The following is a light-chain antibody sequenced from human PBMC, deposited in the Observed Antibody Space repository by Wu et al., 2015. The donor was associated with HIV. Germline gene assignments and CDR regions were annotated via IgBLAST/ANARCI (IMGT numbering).Light chain of an antibody. Sequence: IVMTQSPATLSVFPGERATLSCRASQSVSSSLAWYQQKPGQAPRLLIYGASIRATGVPARFSGSESGTEFTLTISSLQSEDLQXYCHQXNNLSTFGQGTKVKSN. V-gene: IGKV3-15*01. CDR2: GAS. J-gene: IGKJ1*01. CDR3: HQXNNLST. CDR1: QSVSSS.